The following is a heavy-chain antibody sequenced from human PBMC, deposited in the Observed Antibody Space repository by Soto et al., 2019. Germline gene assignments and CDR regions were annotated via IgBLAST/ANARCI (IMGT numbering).Heavy chain of an antibody. V-gene: IGHV3-48*03. J-gene: IGHJ4*02. Sequence: GGSLRLSCAASGFTFSSYEMNWVRQAPGKGLEWVSYISGSDSTIYYVDSVKGRFTISRDNAKNSLYLQMNSLRAEDTAVYYCARDRVFDYWGQGTLVTRLL. CDR2: ISGSDSTI. CDR1: GFTFSSYE. CDR3: ARDRVFDY.